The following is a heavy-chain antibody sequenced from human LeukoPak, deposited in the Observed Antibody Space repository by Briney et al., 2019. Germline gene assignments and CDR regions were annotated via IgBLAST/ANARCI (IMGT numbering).Heavy chain of an antibody. J-gene: IGHJ3*02. Sequence: GASVKVSCKASGYTFTSYDINWVRQATGQGLEWMGWMNPNSGNTGYAQKFQGRVTMTRNTSISTAYMELSSLRSEDTAVYYCARTMVRGAHDAFDIWGQGTVVTVSS. CDR2: MNPNSGNT. V-gene: IGHV1-8*01. CDR3: ARTMVRGAHDAFDI. D-gene: IGHD3-10*01. CDR1: GYTFTSYD.